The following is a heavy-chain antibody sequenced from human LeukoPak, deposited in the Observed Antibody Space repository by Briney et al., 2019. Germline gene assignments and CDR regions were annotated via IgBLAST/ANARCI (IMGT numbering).Heavy chain of an antibody. J-gene: IGHJ4*02. D-gene: IGHD5-18*01. CDR2: ISGSGGST. V-gene: IGHV3-23*01. CDR3: AKGAAKPDDY. Sequence: GGAPRLSRAAPGFTLCSYAMSWGRQAPGEGVEWVSAISGSGGSTYYADSVKGRFTISRDNSKNTLYLQMNSLRAEDTAVYYCAKGAAKPDDYWGQGTLVTVSS. CDR1: GFTLCSYA.